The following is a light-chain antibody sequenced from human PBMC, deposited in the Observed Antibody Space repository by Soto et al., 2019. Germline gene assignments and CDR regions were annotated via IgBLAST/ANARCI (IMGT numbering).Light chain of an antibody. Sequence: SVLTQPASVSGSPGQSITISCTGTSSDIGGYNYVSWYQQHPGKVPKLMMYDVNNRPSGVSDRFSGSKSGNTATLTISGLQAEDEADYYCSSYASSNTVIFGGGTQLTVL. J-gene: IGLJ2*01. CDR3: SSYASSNTVI. CDR2: DVN. CDR1: SSDIGGYNY. V-gene: IGLV2-14*01.